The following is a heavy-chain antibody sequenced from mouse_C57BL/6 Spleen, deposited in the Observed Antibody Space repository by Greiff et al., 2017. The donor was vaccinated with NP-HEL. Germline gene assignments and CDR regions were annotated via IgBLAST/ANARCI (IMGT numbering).Heavy chain of an antibody. J-gene: IGHJ2*01. CDR1: GFTFSDYG. V-gene: IGHV5-17*01. CDR3: ARSYYGSSSFDY. Sequence: EVNVVDSGGGLVKPGGSLKLSCAASGFTFSDYGMHWVRQAPEKGLEWVAYISSGSSTIYYADTVKGRFTISRDNAKNTLFLQMTSLRSEDTAMYYCARSYYGSSSFDYWGQGTTLTVSS. D-gene: IGHD1-1*01. CDR2: ISSGSSTI.